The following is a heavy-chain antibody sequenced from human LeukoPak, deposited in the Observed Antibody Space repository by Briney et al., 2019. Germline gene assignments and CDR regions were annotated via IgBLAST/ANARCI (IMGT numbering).Heavy chain of an antibody. CDR1: SGSISSTTYY. J-gene: IGHJ4*02. CDR3: ARVPSFRTVAGTSRAYYFDY. V-gene: IGHV4-39*01. CDR2: IYYTGST. Sequence: PSETLSLTCTISSGSISSTTYYWGWIRQPPGKGLEWIGNIYYTGSTYYNPSLKSRVTMSVDTSKNQFSLKLSSVTAADTAVYYCARVPSFRTVAGTSRAYYFDYWGQGTLVTVSS. D-gene: IGHD6-19*01.